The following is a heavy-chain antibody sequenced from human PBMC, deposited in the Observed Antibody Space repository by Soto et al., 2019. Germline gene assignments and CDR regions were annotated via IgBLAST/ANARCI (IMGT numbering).Heavy chain of an antibody. CDR2: ISGSGGST. V-gene: IGHV3-23*01. J-gene: IGHJ6*02. CDR1: GFTFSSYA. Sequence: EVQLLESGGGLVQPGGSLRLSCAASGFTFSSYAMSWVRQAPGKGLEWVSAISGSGGSTYYADSVKGRFTISRDNSKKTLYLQMHSLRAGDTAVYYCAKDKGWGLPTVYYYGMDVWGQGTTVTVSS. D-gene: IGHD3-16*01. CDR3: AKDKGWGLPTVYYYGMDV.